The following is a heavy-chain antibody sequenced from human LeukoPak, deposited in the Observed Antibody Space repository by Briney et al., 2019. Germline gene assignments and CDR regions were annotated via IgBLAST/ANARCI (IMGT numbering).Heavy chain of an antibody. Sequence: ASVKVSCKASGYIFTNYYMHWVRQAPGQGLEWMGIINPSGGSTSYAQKFQGRVTMTRDMSTSTVYMELSSLRSEDTAVYYCARGTNLWFGELLWFDPWGQGTLVTVSS. J-gene: IGHJ5*02. CDR3: ARGTNLWFGELLWFDP. CDR1: GYIFTNYY. V-gene: IGHV1-46*01. CDR2: INPSGGST. D-gene: IGHD3-10*01.